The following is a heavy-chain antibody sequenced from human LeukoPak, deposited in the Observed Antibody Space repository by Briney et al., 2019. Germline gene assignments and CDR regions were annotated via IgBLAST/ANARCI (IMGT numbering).Heavy chain of an antibody. CDR2: IFPIFGTA. CDR1: GYTFASYG. D-gene: IGHD3-10*01. Sequence: ASVKVSCKASGYTFASYGISWVRQAPGQGLEWMGGIFPIFGTANYAQKFQGRVTITAGESTSTAYMELSRLRSEDTAVYYCARGQITMVRGVAEDWGEGTLVTVSS. J-gene: IGHJ4*02. CDR3: ARGQITMVRGVAED. V-gene: IGHV1-69*13.